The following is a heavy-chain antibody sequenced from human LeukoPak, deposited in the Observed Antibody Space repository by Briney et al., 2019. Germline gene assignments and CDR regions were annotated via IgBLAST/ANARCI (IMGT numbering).Heavy chain of an antibody. Sequence: GGTLRLSCETSGFTFSTFGMSWVRQAPGKGLEWVSAISGSGGSTYYADSVKGRFTISRDNSKNTLYLQMNSLRAEDTAVYYCAKFGAYYYYMDVWGKGTTVTVSS. CDR1: GFTFSTFG. J-gene: IGHJ6*03. CDR2: ISGSGGST. D-gene: IGHD3-10*01. CDR3: AKFGAYYYYMDV. V-gene: IGHV3-23*01.